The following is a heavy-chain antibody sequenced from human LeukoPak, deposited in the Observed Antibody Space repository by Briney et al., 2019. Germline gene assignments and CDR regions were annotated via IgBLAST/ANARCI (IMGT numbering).Heavy chain of an antibody. CDR3: ARDVTYYDSSGSTTFDY. Sequence: GGSLRLSCAASGFTFSSYAMSWVRQAPGKGLEWVSAISGSGGSTYYADSVKGRFTISRDNAKNSLYLQMNSLRAEDTAVYYCARDVTYYDSSGSTTFDYWGQGTLVTVSS. D-gene: IGHD3-22*01. V-gene: IGHV3-23*01. J-gene: IGHJ4*02. CDR1: GFTFSSYA. CDR2: ISGSGGST.